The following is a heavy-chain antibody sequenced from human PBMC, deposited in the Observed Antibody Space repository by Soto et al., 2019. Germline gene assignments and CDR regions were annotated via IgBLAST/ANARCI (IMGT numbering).Heavy chain of an antibody. Sequence: QVQLVESGGGVVQPGRSLRLSCAASGFTFSSNGMHWVRQAPGKGLEWVAVISYDGSNKYYADSVKGRFTISRDNSKNTLYLQMNSLRAEDTAVYYCAKDGRNYVSPPNWIDCWGQGTLVTVSS. CDR2: ISYDGSNK. V-gene: IGHV3-30*18. CDR1: GFTFSSNG. D-gene: IGHD1-7*01. J-gene: IGHJ4*02. CDR3: AKDGRNYVSPPNWIDC.